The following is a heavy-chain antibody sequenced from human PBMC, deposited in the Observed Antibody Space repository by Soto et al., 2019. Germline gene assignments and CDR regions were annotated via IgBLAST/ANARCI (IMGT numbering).Heavy chain of an antibody. V-gene: IGHV4-59*01. CDR1: GGSISSYY. D-gene: IGHD1-20*01. Sequence: SETLSLTCTVSGGSISSYYWSWIRQPPGKGLEWIGYIYYSGSTNYNPSLKSRVTISVDASKNQFSLKLSSVTAADTAVYYCARPTYNSGSPFDYWGQGTLVTVSS. CDR2: IYYSGST. J-gene: IGHJ4*02. CDR3: ARPTYNSGSPFDY.